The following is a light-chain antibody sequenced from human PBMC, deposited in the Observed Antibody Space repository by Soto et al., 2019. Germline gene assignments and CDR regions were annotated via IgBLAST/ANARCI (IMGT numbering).Light chain of an antibody. J-gene: IGKJ3*01. V-gene: IGKV1-17*01. Sequence: TQMTQSPLSLSASVGEKIIITCRASRDVGSDVSWYQQKPGQAPKLVIYAASNLYTGVPSRFSGRRSGTEFTLTISSLQPEDFASYYCQQYNSYSRGITFGPGTKVDIK. CDR3: QQYNSYSRGIT. CDR1: RDVGSD. CDR2: AAS.